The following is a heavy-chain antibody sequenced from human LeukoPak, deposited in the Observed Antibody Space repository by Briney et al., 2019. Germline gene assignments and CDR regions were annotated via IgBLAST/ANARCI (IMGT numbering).Heavy chain of an antibody. CDR2: INPNSGGT. D-gene: IGHD3-10*01. CDR1: GYTFTGYY. CDR3: ARVYGSGSYYYYYMDV. J-gene: IGHJ6*03. V-gene: IGHV1-2*02. Sequence: ASVKVSCKASGYTFTGYYMHWVRQAPGQGLEWMGWINPNSGGTNYAQKFQGRVTMTRDTSISTAYMELSRLRSDDTAVYYCARVYGSGSYYYYYMDVWGKGTTVTISS.